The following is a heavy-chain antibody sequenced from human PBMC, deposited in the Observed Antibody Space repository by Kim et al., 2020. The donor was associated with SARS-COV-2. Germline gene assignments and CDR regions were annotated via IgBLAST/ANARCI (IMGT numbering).Heavy chain of an antibody. V-gene: IGHV1-69*13. CDR1: GGTFSSYA. CDR3: ATGRYCSGGSCYPAPVPSDYYYYYGMDV. Sequence: SVKVSCKASGGTFSSYAISWVRQAPGQGLEWMGGIIPIFGTANYAQKFQGRVTITADESTSTAYMELSSLRSEDTAVYYCATGRYCSGGSCYPAPVPSDYYYYYGMDVWGQGTTVTVSS. J-gene: IGHJ6*02. CDR2: IIPIFGTA. D-gene: IGHD2-15*01.